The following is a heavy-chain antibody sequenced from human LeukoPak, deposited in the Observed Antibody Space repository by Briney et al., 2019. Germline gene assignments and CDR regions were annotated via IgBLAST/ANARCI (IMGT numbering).Heavy chain of an antibody. CDR3: ARGSSIYCSSTSCYTGVIRN. D-gene: IGHD2-2*02. CDR1: GGSFSGYY. V-gene: IGHV4-34*01. J-gene: IGHJ4*02. CDR2: INHSGST. Sequence: SETLSLTCAVYGGSFSGYYWSWIRQPPRKGLEWSGEINHSGSTNYNPSLKSRVTISVDTSKNQFSLKLSSVTAADTAVYYCARGSSIYCSSTSCYTGVIRNWGQGTLVTVSS.